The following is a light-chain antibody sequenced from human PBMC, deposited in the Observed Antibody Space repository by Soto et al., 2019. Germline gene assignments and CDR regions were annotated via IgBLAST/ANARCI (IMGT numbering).Light chain of an antibody. CDR2: GAS. J-gene: IGKJ1*01. Sequence: EIVMTQSPATLSVSPGERATLSCRASQSVGSDLAWYQQKPGQAPRLVIYGASTRATGIPARFSGSGSGTEFTLTINSRQSEDFAVYYCQQYNNWPMWTFGQGTKVDI. CDR3: QQYNNWPMWT. V-gene: IGKV3-15*01. CDR1: QSVGSD.